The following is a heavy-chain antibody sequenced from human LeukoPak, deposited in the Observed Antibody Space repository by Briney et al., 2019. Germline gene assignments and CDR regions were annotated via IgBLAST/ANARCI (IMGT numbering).Heavy chain of an antibody. CDR1: GFSFSGYC. Sequence: SETLSLTCAVYGFSFSGYCWGWLRQPPGKGLEWRGEINHSGSTNYNPSLKSRVTISVDTSKNQFSLKLSSVTAADTAVYYCAKGRGYDFYYFDCWGQGTLVTVSS. J-gene: IGHJ4*02. CDR3: AKGRGYDFYYFDC. CDR2: INHSGST. D-gene: IGHD3-3*01. V-gene: IGHV4-34*01.